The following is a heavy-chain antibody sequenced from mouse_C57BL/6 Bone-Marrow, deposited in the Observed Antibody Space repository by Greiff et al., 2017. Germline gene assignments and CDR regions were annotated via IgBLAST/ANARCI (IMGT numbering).Heavy chain of an antibody. Sequence: VQLQQSGTVLARPGASVKMSCKTSGYTFTSYWMHWVKQRPGQGLEWIGAIYPGNSDTSYNQKFKGKAKLTAATSASTAYMELSSLTTEDSAVYYCTRSCYSNYVGFAYWGQGTLVTVSA. CDR1: GYTFTSYW. V-gene: IGHV1-5*01. J-gene: IGHJ3*01. CDR3: TRSCYSNYVGFAY. D-gene: IGHD2-5*01. CDR2: IYPGNSDT.